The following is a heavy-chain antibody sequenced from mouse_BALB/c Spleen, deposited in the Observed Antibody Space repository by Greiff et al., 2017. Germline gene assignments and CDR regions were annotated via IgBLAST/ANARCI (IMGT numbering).Heavy chain of an antibody. V-gene: IGHV5-6-3*01. CDR2: INSNGGST. CDR1: GFTFSSYG. CDR3: ARALNWYFDV. Sequence: EVKLMESGGGLVKPGGSLKLSCGASGFTFSSYGMSWVRQTPDKRLELVATINSNGGSTYYPDSVKGRFTISRDNAKNTLYLQMSSLKSEDTAMYYCARALNWYFDVWGAGTTVTVSS. J-gene: IGHJ1*01.